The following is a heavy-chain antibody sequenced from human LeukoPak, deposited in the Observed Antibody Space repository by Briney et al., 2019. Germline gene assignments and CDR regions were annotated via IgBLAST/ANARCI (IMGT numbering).Heavy chain of an antibody. J-gene: IGHJ3*02. V-gene: IGHV3-48*03. D-gene: IGHD5-18*01. CDR1: GFTFSSYE. CDR3: ASRRYSYGRYDAFDI. CDR2: ISSSGSTI. Sequence: GGSLRLSCAASGFTFSSYEMNWVRQAPGKGLEWVSYISSSGSTIYYADSVKGRFTISRDNAKNSLYLQMNTLRAEDTAVYYCASRRYSYGRYDAFDIWGQGTMVTVSS.